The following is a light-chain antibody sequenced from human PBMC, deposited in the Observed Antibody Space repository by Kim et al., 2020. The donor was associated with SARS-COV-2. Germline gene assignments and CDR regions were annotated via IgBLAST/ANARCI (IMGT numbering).Light chain of an antibody. J-gene: IGLJ2*01. CDR2: QDS. V-gene: IGLV3-1*01. Sequence: VSPGQTATIPCSGDKLGDKYACWYQQKPGQSPVLVIYQDSKRPSGIPERFSGSNSGNTATLTISGTQAMDEADYYCQAWDSSTVVFGGGTQLTVL. CDR1: KLGDKY. CDR3: QAWDSSTVV.